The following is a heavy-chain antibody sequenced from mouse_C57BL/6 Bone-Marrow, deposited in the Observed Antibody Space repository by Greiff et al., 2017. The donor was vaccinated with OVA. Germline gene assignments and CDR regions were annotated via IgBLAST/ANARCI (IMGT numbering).Heavy chain of an antibody. CDR1: GYSFTDYN. V-gene: IGHV1-39*01. Sequence: EVQLQESGPELVKPGASVKISCKASGYSFTDYNMNWVKQSNGKSLEWIGVINPNYGTTSYNQKFKGKATLTVDQSSSTAYMQLNSLASEDSAVYLRGRRGGYCAMDYWGQGTSVTVSS. CDR2: INPNYGTT. CDR3: GRRGGYCAMDY. D-gene: IGHD1-1*01. J-gene: IGHJ4*01.